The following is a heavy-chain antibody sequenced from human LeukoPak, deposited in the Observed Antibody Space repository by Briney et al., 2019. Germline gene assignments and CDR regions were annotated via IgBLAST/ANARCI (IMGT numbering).Heavy chain of an antibody. D-gene: IGHD3-22*01. V-gene: IGHV1-3*01. J-gene: IGHJ5*02. CDR1: GYTFTSHA. CDR2: INAGNGNT. Sequence: ASVKVSCKASGYTFTSHAMHWVRQAPGQRLEWMGWINAGNGNTKYSQKFQGRVTMTTDTSASTAYMELRSLRSDDTAVYYCASVVTYYYDSSGYPRYNWFDPWGQGTLVTVSS. CDR3: ASVVTYYYDSSGYPRYNWFDP.